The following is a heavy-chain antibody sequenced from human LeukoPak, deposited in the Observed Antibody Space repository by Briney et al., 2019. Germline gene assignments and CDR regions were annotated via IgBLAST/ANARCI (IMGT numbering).Heavy chain of an antibody. D-gene: IGHD2-2*01. CDR1: GGTFSSYA. CDR3: ARDAFEYPCSSTSCQGWFDP. CDR2: IIPIFGTA. J-gene: IGHJ5*02. Sequence: ASVKVSCKASGGTFSSYAISRVRQAPGQGLEWMGGIIPIFGTANYAQKFQGRVTITADESTSTAYMELSSLRSEDTAVYYCARDAFEYPCSSTSCQGWFDPWGQGTLVTVSS. V-gene: IGHV1-69*13.